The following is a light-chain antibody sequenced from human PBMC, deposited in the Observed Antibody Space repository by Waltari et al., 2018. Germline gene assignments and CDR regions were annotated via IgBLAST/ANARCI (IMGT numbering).Light chain of an antibody. CDR3: QTWGTGIRV. CDR1: SGPRSYA. J-gene: IGLJ3*02. Sequence: HLVLTQSPSASASRGASVQLTCTPRSGPRSYAIAWPPQQPEKGPRYLMKLNSDGSHNKGDGIPDRFSGSSSGAERYLTISSLQSEDEADYYCQTWGTGIRVFGGGTKLTVL. V-gene: IGLV4-69*01. CDR2: LNSDGSH.